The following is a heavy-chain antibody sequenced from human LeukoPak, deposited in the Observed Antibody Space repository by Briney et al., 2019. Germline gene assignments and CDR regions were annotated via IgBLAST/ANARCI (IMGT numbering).Heavy chain of an antibody. CDR1: GGSISNYY. D-gene: IGHD2-15*01. CDR2: KYARGSS. V-gene: IGHV4-4*07. J-gene: IGHJ3*02. Sequence: PSETLSLTCTVSGGSISNYYWSWIRQPAGKGLEWFGRKYARGSSNYNPPVQSRVTMSVDTSKNQFSLKLRSVTAADTAVYYCARGRYCSADICTGGDSFDIWGQGTMVSVSP. CDR3: ARGRYCSADICTGGDSFDI.